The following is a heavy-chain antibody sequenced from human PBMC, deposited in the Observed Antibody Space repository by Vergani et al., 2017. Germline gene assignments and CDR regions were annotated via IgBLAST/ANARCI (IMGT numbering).Heavy chain of an antibody. D-gene: IGHD4-17*01. Sequence: QLQLQESGPGLVKPSETLSLTCTVSGGSISSSSYYWGWIRQPPGKGLEWIGSIYYSGSTNYNPSLKSRVTISVDTSKNQFSLKLSSVTAADTAVYYCAREGGLPGDYGFDYWGQGTLVTVSS. CDR3: AREGGLPGDYGFDY. CDR2: IYYSGST. CDR1: GGSISSSSYY. V-gene: IGHV4-39*07. J-gene: IGHJ4*02.